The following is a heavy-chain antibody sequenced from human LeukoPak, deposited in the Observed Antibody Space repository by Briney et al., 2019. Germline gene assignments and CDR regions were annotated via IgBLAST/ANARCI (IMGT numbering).Heavy chain of an antibody. CDR3: ARGGWRLDY. V-gene: IGHV4-59*01. D-gene: IGHD2-15*01. Sequence: SETLSLTCTVSGGSISSYYWSWIRQPPGQGLEWIGYIYYTGTTNYNPSLKSRVTISVDTSKNQFSLKLSSVTAADTAVYYCARGGWRLDYWGQGTLVTVSS. CDR1: GGSISSYY. J-gene: IGHJ4*02. CDR2: IYYTGTT.